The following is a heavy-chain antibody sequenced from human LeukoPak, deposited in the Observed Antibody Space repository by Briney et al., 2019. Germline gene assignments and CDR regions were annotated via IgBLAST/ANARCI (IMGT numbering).Heavy chain of an antibody. CDR2: IWYDGSDK. V-gene: IGHV3-33*01. CDR1: GFSFSSHD. CDR3: ARDPERIDGGGYYLDY. D-gene: IGHD3-22*01. Sequence: GGSLRLSCAASGFSFSSHDMHWVCQAPGKGLEWVAVIWYDGSDKYYVDSVKGRFTISRDNSKSTLYLQMNSLRVDDTAVYYCARDPERIDGGGYYLDYWGQGTLVTVSS. J-gene: IGHJ4*02.